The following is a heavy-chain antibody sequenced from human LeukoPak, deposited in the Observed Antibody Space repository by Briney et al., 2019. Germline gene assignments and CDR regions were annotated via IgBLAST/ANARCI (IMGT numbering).Heavy chain of an antibody. CDR2: ISTNSAGT. CDR3: AKGSSSSRPYYFDY. CDR1: GFTFSTYA. J-gene: IGHJ4*02. Sequence: GSLRLSCAAFGFTFSTYAMSWVRQAPGKGLEWVSAISTNSAGTYYADSVKGRFTISRDNSENTLYLQMNSLRGEDTAVYYCAKGSSSSRPYYFDYWGQGTLVTVSS. V-gene: IGHV3-23*01. D-gene: IGHD6-13*01.